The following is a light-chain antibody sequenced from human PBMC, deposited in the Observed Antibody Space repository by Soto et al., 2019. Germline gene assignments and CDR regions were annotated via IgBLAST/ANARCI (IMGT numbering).Light chain of an antibody. V-gene: IGKV1-9*01. CDR3: QQFNAYPLT. Sequence: DIQLTQSPSFLSASVGDRVTISCRASQGISDYLAWYQQKPGKAPKLLIYGASTLQSGVPSRFSGSASGTECTLTISSLQPEDFATYFCQQFNAYPLTFGGGTKLEIK. CDR2: GAS. J-gene: IGKJ4*01. CDR1: QGISDY.